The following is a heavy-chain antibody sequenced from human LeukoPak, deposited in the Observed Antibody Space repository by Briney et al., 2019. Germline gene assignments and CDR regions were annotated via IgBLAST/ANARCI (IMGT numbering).Heavy chain of an antibody. V-gene: IGHV4-4*02. J-gene: IGHJ4*02. Sequence: SGTLSLTCDVSGDSITNSIWWSWLRQPPGKGLEWIGEIYHSGSNNYNPSLKSRVTISMDKSKNQFSLKLTSVTAADTAVYYCARGGDLVATPLDFWGQGTLVTVSS. D-gene: IGHD4-23*01. CDR2: IYHSGSN. CDR1: GDSITNSIW. CDR3: ARGGDLVATPLDF.